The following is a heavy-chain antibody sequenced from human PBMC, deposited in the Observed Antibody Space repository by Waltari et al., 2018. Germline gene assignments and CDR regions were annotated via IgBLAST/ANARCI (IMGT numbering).Heavy chain of an antibody. Sequence: DVQLLQSGAAVQQLGESLTLSCKGSGYSSTRYWIGWVRQMTGTALAWMGIIYPGDSDTRYSPSFQGQVTISADKSISTAYLQWSSLKASDTAMYYCARPADYDFWSGKGYYGMDVWGQGTTVTVSS. CDR1: GYSSTRYW. J-gene: IGHJ6*02. D-gene: IGHD3-3*01. V-gene: IGHV5-51*01. CDR3: ARPADYDFWSGKGYYGMDV. CDR2: IYPGDSDT.